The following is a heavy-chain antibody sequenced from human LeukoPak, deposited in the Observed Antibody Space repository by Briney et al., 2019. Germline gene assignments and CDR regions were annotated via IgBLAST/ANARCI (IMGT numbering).Heavy chain of an antibody. D-gene: IGHD1-26*01. J-gene: IGHJ4*02. Sequence: GGSLRLSCAASGFTFSSYWMSWARQAPGKGLEWVANIKQDGSEKYYVDSVKGRFTISRDNAKNSLYLEMNSLRGEDTAVYFCARDKVVGATNFDYWGQGTLVTVSS. CDR3: ARDKVVGATNFDY. CDR2: IKQDGSEK. V-gene: IGHV3-7*03. CDR1: GFTFSSYW.